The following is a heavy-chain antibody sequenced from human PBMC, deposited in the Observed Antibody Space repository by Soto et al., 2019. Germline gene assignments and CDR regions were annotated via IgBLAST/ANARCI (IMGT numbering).Heavy chain of an antibody. CDR1: GFTFSSYG. CDR3: AREQVAVAGIFDY. CDR2: IWYDGSNK. J-gene: IGHJ4*02. V-gene: IGHV3-33*01. D-gene: IGHD6-19*01. Sequence: QVQLVESGGGVVQPGRSLRLSCAASGFTFSSYGMHWVRQAPGKGLEWVAVIWYDGSNKYYADSVKGRFTISRDNSKNTLYLQMNSLRAEDTAVYYCAREQVAVAGIFDYWGQGTLVTVSS.